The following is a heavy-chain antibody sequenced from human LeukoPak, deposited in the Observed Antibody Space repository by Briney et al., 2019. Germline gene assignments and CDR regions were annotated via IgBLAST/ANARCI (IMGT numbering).Heavy chain of an antibody. Sequence: ASVKVSCRASGYTFTSYGISWVRQAPGQGLEWMGWISAYNGNTNYAQKLQGRVTMTTDTSTSTAYMELRSLRSDDTAVYYCARVLGRPIWFGELHYGMDVWGQGTTVTVSS. CDR2: ISAYNGNT. V-gene: IGHV1-18*01. CDR3: ARVLGRPIWFGELHYGMDV. D-gene: IGHD3-10*01. J-gene: IGHJ6*02. CDR1: GYTFTSYG.